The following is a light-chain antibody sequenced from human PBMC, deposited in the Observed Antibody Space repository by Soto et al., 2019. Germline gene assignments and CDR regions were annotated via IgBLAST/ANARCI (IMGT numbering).Light chain of an antibody. CDR3: QQTYTTPPT. J-gene: IGKJ2*01. CDR2: AAS. CDR1: QSISSY. V-gene: IGKV1-39*01. Sequence: DIQMTQSPSSLSASVGDRVTITCRASQSISSYLNWYQQKPGKAPKLLIYAASNLQSGVPSRFSGSGSGTDFTLTISSLQPKDFATYYCQQTYTTPPTFGQGTKLGIK.